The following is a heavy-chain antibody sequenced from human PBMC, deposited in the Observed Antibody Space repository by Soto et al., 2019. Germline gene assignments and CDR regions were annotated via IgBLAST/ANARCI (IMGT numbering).Heavy chain of an antibody. CDR1: GYTFTGDY. CDR3: ARDSGSGSYSYNYFDP. V-gene: IGHV1-2*02. Sequence: GASVKVSCKASGYTFTGDYMHWVRQAPGQGLEWMGWINPNTGGTDYAQKFQGRVIMTRDTSISTAYMELSSVTAADTAVYYCARDSGSGSYSYNYFDPWGQGTLVTVSS. D-gene: IGHD3-10*01. J-gene: IGHJ5*02. CDR2: INPNTGGT.